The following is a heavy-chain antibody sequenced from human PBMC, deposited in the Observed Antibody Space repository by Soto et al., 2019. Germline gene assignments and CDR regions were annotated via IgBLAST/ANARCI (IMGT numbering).Heavy chain of an antibody. CDR3: AKNGLGNPGYCTNGVCYTDYFDY. V-gene: IGHV3-23*01. D-gene: IGHD2-8*01. Sequence: AGGSLRLSCAASGFTFSSYAMSWVRQAPGKGLEWVSAISGSGGSTYYADSVKGRFTISRDNSKNTLYLQMNSLRAEDTAVYYCAKNGLGNPGYCTNGVCYTDYFDYWGQGTLVTVSS. J-gene: IGHJ4*02. CDR2: ISGSGGST. CDR1: GFTFSSYA.